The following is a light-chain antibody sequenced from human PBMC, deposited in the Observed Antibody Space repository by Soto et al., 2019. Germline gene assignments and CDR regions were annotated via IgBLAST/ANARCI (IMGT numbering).Light chain of an antibody. J-gene: IGKJ2*01. CDR2: GAS. CDR1: QSVSSSY. CDR3: QQYGNSPPYT. V-gene: IGKV3-20*01. Sequence: EIVLTQSPGTLSLSPGERATLSCRASQSVSSSYLAWYQQKPGQAPRLLIYGASIRATGIPDRFSGSGSGTDFTLTISRLEPEDFAVYYCQQYGNSPPYTFGQGTKVDIK.